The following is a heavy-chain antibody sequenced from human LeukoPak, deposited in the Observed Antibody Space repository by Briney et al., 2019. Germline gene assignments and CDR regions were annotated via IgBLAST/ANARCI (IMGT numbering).Heavy chain of an antibody. Sequence: SETLSLTCTVSGGSISSGDYYWSWIRQPPGKGLEWIGYIYYSGSTYYNPSLKSRVTISVDTSKNQFSLKLRSVTAADTAVYYCARGCVLGSTSCYTGWFDPWGQGTLVTVSS. CDR1: GGSISSGDYY. V-gene: IGHV4-30-4*08. CDR2: IYYSGST. CDR3: ARGCVLGSTSCYTGWFDP. J-gene: IGHJ5*02. D-gene: IGHD2-2*02.